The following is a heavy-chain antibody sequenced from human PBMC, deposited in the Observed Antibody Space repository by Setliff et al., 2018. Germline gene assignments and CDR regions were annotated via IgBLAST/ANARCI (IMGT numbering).Heavy chain of an antibody. D-gene: IGHD3-22*01. CDR2: ISGSGGST. J-gene: IGHJ6*03. V-gene: IGHV3-23*01. CDR1: GVTFSSYA. CDR3: ARLALTGYDSSGYYSALEYYYYMDV. Sequence: GVLRLSCAASGVTFSSYAMTWVRQAPGKGLEWVSSISGSGGSTYHADSVKGRFTISRDNSKNTLYLQMNSLRAEDTAVYYCARLALTGYDSSGYYSALEYYYYMDVWGKGTTVTVSS.